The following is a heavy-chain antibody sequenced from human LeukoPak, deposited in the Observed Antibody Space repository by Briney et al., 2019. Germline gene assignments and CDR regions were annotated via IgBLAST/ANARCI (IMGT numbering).Heavy chain of an antibody. Sequence: PGRSLRLSCAASGFTFSSYAMHWVRQAPGKGLEWLSYLNPGGGTIYFADSVRGRFTISRDNAKNSLYLQMNSLTADDTAVYYCTIGRDIAVAGPGGYFDHWGQGTLVTVSS. V-gene: IGHV3-48*03. CDR1: GFTFSSYA. CDR2: LNPGGGTI. J-gene: IGHJ4*02. D-gene: IGHD6-19*01. CDR3: TIGRDIAVAGPGGYFDH.